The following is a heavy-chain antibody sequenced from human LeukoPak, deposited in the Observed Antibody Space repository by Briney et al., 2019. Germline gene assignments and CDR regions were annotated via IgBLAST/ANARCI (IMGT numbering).Heavy chain of an antibody. J-gene: IGHJ4*02. D-gene: IGHD4/OR15-4a*01. Sequence: GGSLRLSCAASRFTFSNAWMNWVRQAPGKGLELVGRIKSKADGETTDYASPVKGRFTISRDDSNNMAYLQMNSLKIEDTAVYYCAIDEPNYAPYDFDFWGQGTLVTVSS. V-gene: IGHV3-15*01. CDR3: AIDEPNYAPYDFDF. CDR2: IKSKADGETT. CDR1: RFTFSNAW.